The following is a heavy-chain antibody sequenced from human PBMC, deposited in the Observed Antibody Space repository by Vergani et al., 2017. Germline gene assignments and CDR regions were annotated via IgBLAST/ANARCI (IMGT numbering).Heavy chain of an antibody. D-gene: IGHD3-10*01. Sequence: QVQLQQWGAGLLKPSETLSLTCAVYGGSFSGYYWSWIRQPPGKGLEWIGEINHSGSTNYNPSLKSRVTISVDTSKNQFSLKLSSVTAADMAVYYCARVPIWFGATDYWGQGTLVTVSS. V-gene: IGHV4-34*01. CDR3: ARVPIWFGATDY. CDR1: GGSFSGYY. CDR2: INHSGST. J-gene: IGHJ4*02.